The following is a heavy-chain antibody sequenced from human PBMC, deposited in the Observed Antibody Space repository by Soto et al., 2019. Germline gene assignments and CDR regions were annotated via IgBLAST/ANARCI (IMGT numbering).Heavy chain of an antibody. CDR1: GASISSGGYS. J-gene: IGHJ3*02. Sequence: SETLSLTCAVSGASISSGGYSWTWIRQPPGKGLEWIGYIYHSGSTYYNPSLKSRVTISVDRSKNQFSLKLSSVTAADTAVYYCARQWLGDAFDIWGQGTMVTVSS. D-gene: IGHD6-19*01. CDR3: ARQWLGDAFDI. CDR2: IYHSGST. V-gene: IGHV4-30-2*01.